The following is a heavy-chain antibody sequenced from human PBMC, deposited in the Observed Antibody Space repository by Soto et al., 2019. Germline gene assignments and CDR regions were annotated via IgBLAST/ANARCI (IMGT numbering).Heavy chain of an antibody. Sequence: VQLVESGGGVVPPGRSLRLSCAASGFMFSRYAMHWVRQAPGKGLEWVAVISKDGSVIYYADSVKGRFTITSDKSKTMVYLQLNSLRDEDTAVFYCVRSRSGAVPDSFAYWGQGTLVTVAS. CDR1: GFMFSRYA. J-gene: IGHJ4*02. CDR3: VRSRSGAVPDSFAY. D-gene: IGHD3-10*01. V-gene: IGHV3-30*04. CDR2: ISKDGSVI.